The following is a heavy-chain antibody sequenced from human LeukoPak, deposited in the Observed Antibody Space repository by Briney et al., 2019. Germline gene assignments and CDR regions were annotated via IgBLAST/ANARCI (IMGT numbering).Heavy chain of an antibody. CDR3: ARELYYYDSSGYYTHFDY. J-gene: IGHJ4*02. V-gene: IGHV4-4*07. CDR2: IYTSGST. CDR1: GGSISSYY. D-gene: IGHD3-22*01. Sequence: PSETLSLTCTVSGGSISSYYWSWIRQPAGKGLEWIGRIYTSGSTNYNPSLKSRVTMSVDTSKNQFSLKLSSVIAADTAVYYCARELYYYDSSGYYTHFDYWGQGTLVTVSS.